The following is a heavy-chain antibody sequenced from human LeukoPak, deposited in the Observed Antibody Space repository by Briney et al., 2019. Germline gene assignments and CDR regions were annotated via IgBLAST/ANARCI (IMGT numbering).Heavy chain of an antibody. Sequence: GGSLRLSCAASGFSFSDYGMHWVRQAPGKGLEWVAVRRYDGSNVYHPDSVKGRFTISRDSSNNTLYPQMNSLSAEDTAIYYCGKDRSWHSSSSGIEYWGQGTLVTVSS. CDR1: GFSFSDYG. CDR2: RRYDGSNV. CDR3: GKDRSWHSSSSGIEY. V-gene: IGHV3-30*02. D-gene: IGHD6-13*01. J-gene: IGHJ4*02.